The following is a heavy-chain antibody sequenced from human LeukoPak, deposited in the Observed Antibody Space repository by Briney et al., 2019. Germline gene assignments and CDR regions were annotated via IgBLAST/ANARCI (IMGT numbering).Heavy chain of an antibody. CDR1: GDIVSSNSSA. CDR3: AKENTGFRA. Sequence: SQTLSLTCAISGDIVSSNSSAWNWIRQSPSRGLEWRGRTYYRSKWYNDHALSVKSRITINPDTAKNQLSLQLNSVTPEDTAVYYCAKENTGFRAWGQGTLVTVSS. J-gene: IGHJ5*02. V-gene: IGHV6-1*01. CDR2: TYYRSKWYN. D-gene: IGHD3-10*01.